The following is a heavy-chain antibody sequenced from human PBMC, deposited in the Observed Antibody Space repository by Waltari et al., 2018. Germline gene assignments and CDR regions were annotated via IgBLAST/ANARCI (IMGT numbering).Heavy chain of an antibody. CDR2: INWNSGSI. CDR3: AKKNDEVFDRNGLVYDAFDM. V-gene: IGHV3-9*01. J-gene: IGHJ3*02. Sequence: ASGFTFDDFAMHWVRQAPGKGLEWVSGINWNSGSIGYGDSVKGRFTISRDNARNSLYLQMNRLTTEDTAVYYCAKKNDEVFDRNGLVYDAFDMWGQGTMVTVSS. D-gene: IGHD3-22*01. CDR1: GFTFDDFA.